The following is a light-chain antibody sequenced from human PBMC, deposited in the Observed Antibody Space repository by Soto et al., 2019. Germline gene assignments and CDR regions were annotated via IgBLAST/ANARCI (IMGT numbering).Light chain of an antibody. CDR3: PQYDNWPLT. CDR1: QSVSSN. V-gene: IGKV3-15*01. CDR2: GAS. Sequence: EKVMKQSPERLPVYPGERATISCRASQSVSSNLAWYQQKPGQAPRFLIYGASTRATGIPARFSGSGSGTEFTLTISSLQSEDCAVYYCPQYDNWPLTFAGGTKVDI. J-gene: IGKJ4*01.